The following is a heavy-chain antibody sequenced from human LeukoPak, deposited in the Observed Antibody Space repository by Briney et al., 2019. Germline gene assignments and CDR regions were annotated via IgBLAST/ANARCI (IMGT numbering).Heavy chain of an antibody. CDR3: AILKGGVVITGTIRYYYYYMDV. D-gene: IGHD1-7*01. J-gene: IGHJ6*03. Sequence: GALVKVSCKASGYTFTSYGISWVRQAPGQGLEWMGWISAYNGNTNCAQKLQGRVTMTTDTSTSTAYMELRSLRSDDTAVYYCAILKGGVVITGTIRYYYYYMDVWGKGTTVTVSS. CDR1: GYTFTSYG. CDR2: ISAYNGNT. V-gene: IGHV1-18*01.